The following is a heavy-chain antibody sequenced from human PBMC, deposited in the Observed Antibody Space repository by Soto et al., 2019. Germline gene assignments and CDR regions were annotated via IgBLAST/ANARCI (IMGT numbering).Heavy chain of an antibody. CDR1: GDSVSSPYY. CDR2: VFHTGTT. D-gene: IGHD6-19*01. Sequence: QVQLQESGPGLVKPSGTLSLTCAVSGDSVSSPYYWCWVRQPPGKGLEWIGEVFHTGTTSYNPSLRSRVTLSLDKSFNQFSLDLSSVTAADKAVSYCARSAGWYAVHAWGPGTLVIVSS. J-gene: IGHJ5*02. V-gene: IGHV4-4*02. CDR3: ARSAGWYAVHA.